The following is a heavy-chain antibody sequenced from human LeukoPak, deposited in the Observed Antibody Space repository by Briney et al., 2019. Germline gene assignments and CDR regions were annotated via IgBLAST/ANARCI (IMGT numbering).Heavy chain of an antibody. CDR3: AVQHCSSISCWIDP. D-gene: IGHD2-2*01. J-gene: IGHJ5*02. CDR2: IYHSGST. CDR1: GYSISSGYY. V-gene: IGHV4-38-2*01. Sequence: SETLSLTCAVSGYSISSGYYWGWIRQPPGKGLEYIGSIYHSGSTYYNPSLKSRVTISADTSKNQFSLKVNSVTAADTAVYYCAVQHCSSISCWIDPWGQGTLVTVSS.